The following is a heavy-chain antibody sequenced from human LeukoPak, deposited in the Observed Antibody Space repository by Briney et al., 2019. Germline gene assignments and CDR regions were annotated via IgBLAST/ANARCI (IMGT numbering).Heavy chain of an antibody. D-gene: IGHD5-18*01. CDR1: GGSISSHY. CDR3: ATIKRGYPYGYFDF. J-gene: IGHJ4*02. V-gene: IGHV4-59*11. CDR2: MYDTVNT. Sequence: PSETLSLTCTVSGGSISSHYWSWVRQLPGKGLEWIGYMYDTVNTKDNPSLTSRLTLSADTSKNQFSLRLGSVTAADTAVYYCATIKRGYPYGYFDFWGQGILVTVSS.